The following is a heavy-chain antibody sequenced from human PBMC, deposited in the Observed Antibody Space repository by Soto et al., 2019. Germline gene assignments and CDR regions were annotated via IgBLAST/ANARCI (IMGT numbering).Heavy chain of an antibody. CDR1: GYTFTSYA. Sequence: QVQLVQSGAEVKKPGASVKVSCKASGYTFTSYAMHWVRQAPGQRLEWMGWINAGNGNTKYSQKFQGRVTITRDTSASTAYMELSTLRSEDTAVYYCARVDYGGNSGWYFDLWVPGTLVTVSS. V-gene: IGHV1-3*01. J-gene: IGHJ2*01. CDR3: ARVDYGGNSGWYFDL. CDR2: INAGNGNT. D-gene: IGHD4-17*01.